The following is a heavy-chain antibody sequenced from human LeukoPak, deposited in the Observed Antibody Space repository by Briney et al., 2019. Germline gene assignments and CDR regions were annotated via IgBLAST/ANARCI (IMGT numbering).Heavy chain of an antibody. D-gene: IGHD4-11*01. V-gene: IGHV4-39*01. Sequence: SETLSLTCTVSGGSINSDDYYWGWIRQPPGEGLEWIGSIYYSGSTYYNPSLKIRVTMSVDTSNNLFSLMLNSVTAADTAVYYCARHSYRNYLGWFDPWGQGTLVTVSS. CDR1: GGSINSDDYY. J-gene: IGHJ5*02. CDR2: IYYSGST. CDR3: ARHSYRNYLGWFDP.